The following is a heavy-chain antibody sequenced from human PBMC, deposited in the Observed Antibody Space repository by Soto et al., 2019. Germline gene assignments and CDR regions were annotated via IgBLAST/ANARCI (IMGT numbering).Heavy chain of an antibody. CDR3: ARAGEFRMTTEYYFDY. CDR1: GGTFSSYS. Sequence: SVKVSCKASGGTFSSYSISWVLQAPGQGLEWMGGIIPIFGTANYAQKFQGRVTITADESTSTAYMELSSLRSEDTAVYYCARAGEFRMTTEYYFDYWGQGTLVTVSS. CDR2: IIPIFGTA. J-gene: IGHJ4*02. D-gene: IGHD4-17*01. V-gene: IGHV1-69*13.